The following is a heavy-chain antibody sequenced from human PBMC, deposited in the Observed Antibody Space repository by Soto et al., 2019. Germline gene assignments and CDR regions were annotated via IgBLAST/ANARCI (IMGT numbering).Heavy chain of an antibody. V-gene: IGHV1-18*01. J-gene: IGHJ6*02. Sequence: APVKVSCKASGYTFTSYGISWVRQAPGQGLEWMGWISAYNGNTSYAQNPQGRVTMTTDTSTSTAYMELRSLRSDDTAVYYCARDRDSSGWYPYYYGMDVWGQGTTVTVSS. D-gene: IGHD6-19*01. CDR2: ISAYNGNT. CDR3: ARDRDSSGWYPYYYGMDV. CDR1: GYTFTSYG.